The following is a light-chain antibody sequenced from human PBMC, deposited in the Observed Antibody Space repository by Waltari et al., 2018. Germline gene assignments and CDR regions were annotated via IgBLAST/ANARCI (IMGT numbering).Light chain of an antibody. V-gene: IGKV1-5*03. Sequence: DIQMTQSPSTLPASVGDRVTITCRASQTISNWLAWYQQKAGKAPKLLIQKASSLESGVPSRFSGSGSGTEFTLTISSLQPDDFATYYCEYSGTFGQGTKLEI. CDR2: KAS. J-gene: IGKJ2*01. CDR3: EYSGT. CDR1: QTISNW.